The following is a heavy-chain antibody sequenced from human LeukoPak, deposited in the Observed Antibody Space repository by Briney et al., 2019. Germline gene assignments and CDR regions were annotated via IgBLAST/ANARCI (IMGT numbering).Heavy chain of an antibody. J-gene: IGHJ4*02. CDR1: GGSISSSNW. CDR2: IYHSGST. D-gene: IGHD1-1*01. CDR3: ARSSGTWNAYFDY. V-gene: IGHV4-4*02. Sequence: SETLSLTCAVSGGSISSSNWWSWVRQPPGKGLEWIGEIYHSGSTNYNPSLKSRVTISVDTSKNQFSLKLSSVTAADTAVYYCARSSGTWNAYFDYWGQGTLVTVSS.